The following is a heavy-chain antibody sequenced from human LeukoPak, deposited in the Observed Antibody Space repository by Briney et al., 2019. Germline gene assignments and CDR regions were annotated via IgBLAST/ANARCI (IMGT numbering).Heavy chain of an antibody. V-gene: IGHV4-59*01. J-gene: IGHJ4*02. CDR1: GGSISSYY. CDR2: IYYSGST. D-gene: IGHD3-10*01. Sequence: PSETLSLTCTVSGGSISSYYWSWIRQPPGKGLEWIGYIYYSGSTNYNPSLKSRVTISVDTSKNQFSLRLSSVTAADTAVYYCARDRTYYYGSGSYKNWGQGTLVTVSS. CDR3: ARDRTYYYGSGSYKN.